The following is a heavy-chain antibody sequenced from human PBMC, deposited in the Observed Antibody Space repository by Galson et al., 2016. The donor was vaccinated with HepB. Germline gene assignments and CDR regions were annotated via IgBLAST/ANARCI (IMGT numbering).Heavy chain of an antibody. CDR3: ASNSPFRVTYY. Sequence: SVKVSCKASGYTFTTYYLHWVRQAPGQGLEWMGLIDPSGGRTNYAQKFQGRVTITRDTSTGTIYMDLRRLISEDTAIYYCASNSPFRVTYYWGQGTLVTVSS. CDR2: IDPSGGRT. J-gene: IGHJ4*02. V-gene: IGHV1-46*01. CDR1: GYTFTTYY. D-gene: IGHD4-23*01.